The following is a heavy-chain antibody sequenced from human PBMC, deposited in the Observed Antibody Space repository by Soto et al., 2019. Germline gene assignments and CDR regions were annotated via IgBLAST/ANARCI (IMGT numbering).Heavy chain of an antibody. CDR1: GYTFTSYA. J-gene: IGHJ4*02. CDR2: INAGNGNT. CDR3: AREGYSSSCFH. D-gene: IGHD6-13*01. V-gene: IGHV1-3*01. Sequence: ASVKVSCKASGYTFTSYAMHWVRQAPGQRLEWMGWINAGNGNTKYSQKLQGRVTITRDTSASTAYMELRSLRSDDTAVYYCAREGYSSSCFHWGQGTLVTVSS.